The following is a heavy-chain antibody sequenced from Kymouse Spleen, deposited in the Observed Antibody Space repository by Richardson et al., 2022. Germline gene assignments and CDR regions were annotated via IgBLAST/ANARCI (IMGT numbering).Heavy chain of an antibody. Sequence: QVQLVQSGAEVKKPGASVKVSCKASGYTFTSYGISWVRQAPGQGLEWMGWISAYNGNTNYAQKLQGRVTMTTDTSTSTAYMELRSLRSDDTAVYYCARDQDNWNLYYYYYYGMDVWGQGTTVTVSS. CDR1: GYTFTSYG. V-gene: IGHV1-18*01. D-gene: IGHD1-20*01,IGHD1-7*01. CDR3: ARDQDNWNLYYYYYYGMDV. J-gene: IGHJ6*02. CDR2: ISAYNGNT.